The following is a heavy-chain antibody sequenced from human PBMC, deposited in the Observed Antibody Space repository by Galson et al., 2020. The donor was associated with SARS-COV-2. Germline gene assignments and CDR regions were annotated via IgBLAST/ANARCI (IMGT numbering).Heavy chain of an antibody. V-gene: IGHV1-24*01. CDR3: ATSPAVTTVGLPPFRTQTANYYYYYGMDV. Sequence: ASVKVSCKVSGYTLTELSMHWVRQAPGKGLEWMGGFDPEDGETIYAQKFQGRVTMTEDTSTDTAYMELSSLRSEDTAVYYCATSPAVTTVGLPPFRTQTANYYYYYGMDVLGQGTTVTVSS. J-gene: IGHJ6*02. CDR2: FDPEDGET. CDR1: GYTLTELS. D-gene: IGHD4-17*01.